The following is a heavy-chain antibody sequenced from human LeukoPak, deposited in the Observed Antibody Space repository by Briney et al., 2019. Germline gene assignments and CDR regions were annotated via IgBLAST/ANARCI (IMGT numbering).Heavy chain of an antibody. J-gene: IGHJ4*02. CDR2: MDQGGGFI. CDR1: GLTFRNYA. Sequence: PGTSLRLSCIASGLTFRNYAMSWVRQASAKGLEWVAGMDQGGGFIQYADSVKGRFTISRDNSKSTLHLQMSSLRAEDTAVYCCAKDYRGSGEVGETGPLDYWGQGTLVTVSS. CDR3: AKDYRGSGEVGETGPLDY. D-gene: IGHD1-14*01. V-gene: IGHV3-23*01.